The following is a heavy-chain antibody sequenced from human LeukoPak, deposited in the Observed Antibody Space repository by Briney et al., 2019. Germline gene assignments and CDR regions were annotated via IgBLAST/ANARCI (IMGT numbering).Heavy chain of an antibody. CDR1: GGTFSSYA. CDR2: IIPIFGTA. CDR3: ASKRPRTTVTTDWYFDL. J-gene: IGHJ2*01. V-gene: IGHV1-69*01. Sequence: GASVKVSCKASGGTFSSYAISWVRQAPGQGLEWMGGIIPIFGTANYAQKFQGRVTITADESTSTAYMELSSLRSEDTAVYYCASKRPRTTVTTDWYFDLWGRGTLVTVSS. D-gene: IGHD4-11*01.